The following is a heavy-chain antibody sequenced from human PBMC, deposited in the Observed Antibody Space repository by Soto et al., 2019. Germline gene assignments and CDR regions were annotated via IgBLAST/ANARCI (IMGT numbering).Heavy chain of an antibody. D-gene: IGHD3-16*02. V-gene: IGHV1-69*15. CDR3: ARVLSAGPGTVREDAFDI. CDR2: IIPIFGTT. J-gene: IGHJ3*02. Sequence: QVQLVQSGAEVKKPGSSVKVSCKASGGTFSNYAFSWVRQAPGQGLDWMGTIIPIFGTTNFAQKFQGRVTMTADESTTSGYIELSSLRPDVTAVFYCARVLSAGPGTVREDAFDIWGLGTTVTVSS. CDR1: GGTFSNYA.